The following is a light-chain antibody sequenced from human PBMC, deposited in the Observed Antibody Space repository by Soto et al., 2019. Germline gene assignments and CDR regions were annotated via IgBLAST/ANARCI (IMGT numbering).Light chain of an antibody. Sequence: DIKMTQSPSTLSASVGDRVTISCRASQSVGSWLAWYQQKPGKAPKFLIYDASTLESGVPSRFSGSGSGTEFTLTISSLQPDDFATYYCQQYDNYPLTFGGGTKVDI. CDR2: DAS. CDR3: QQYDNYPLT. J-gene: IGKJ4*01. CDR1: QSVGSW. V-gene: IGKV1-5*01.